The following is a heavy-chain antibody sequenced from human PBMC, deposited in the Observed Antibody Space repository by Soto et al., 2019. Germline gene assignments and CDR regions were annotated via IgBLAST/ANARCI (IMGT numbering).Heavy chain of an antibody. CDR1: GASISSTSHY. D-gene: IGHD3-22*01. V-gene: IGHV4-31*03. CDR3: ARVGAAGYYYDSSAYS. CDR2: IYYSGST. Sequence: PSETLSLTCSVSGASISSTSHYWNWIRQHPGKGLEWIGYIYYSGSTSYSPSIRSRVTISVDTSKNQFSLRLTSVTAADTDVYYCARVGAAGYYYDSSAYSWGQGTLVTVSS. J-gene: IGHJ4*02.